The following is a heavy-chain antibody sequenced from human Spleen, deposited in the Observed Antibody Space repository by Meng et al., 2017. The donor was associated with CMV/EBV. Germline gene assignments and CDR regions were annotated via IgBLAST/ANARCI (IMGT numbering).Heavy chain of an antibody. CDR1: GGSISSYY. D-gene: IGHD6-6*01. Sequence: SETLSLTCTVSGGSISSYYWSWIRQPPGKGLEWIGYIYSSGSTDYNPSLKSRVTISIDTSRNQFSLKLSSVTAADTAMYYCARGVGKYSSSFAWFDPWGQGTLVTVSS. V-gene: IGHV4-59*01. J-gene: IGHJ5*02. CDR2: IYSSGST. CDR3: ARGVGKYSSSFAWFDP.